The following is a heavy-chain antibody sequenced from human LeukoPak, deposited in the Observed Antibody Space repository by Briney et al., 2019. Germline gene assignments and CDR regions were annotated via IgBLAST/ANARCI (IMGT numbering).Heavy chain of an antibody. CDR1: GGTFSSYA. V-gene: IGHV1-69*05. Sequence: VASVKVSCKASGGTFSSYAISWVRQAPGQGLEWMGGIIPILGTANYAQKFQGRVTITTDESTSTAYMELSSLRSEDTAVYYCARGYSPTYYYDSSGPSYYMDVWGKGTTVTVSS. CDR2: IIPILGTA. CDR3: ARGYSPTYYYDSSGPSYYMDV. J-gene: IGHJ6*03. D-gene: IGHD3-22*01.